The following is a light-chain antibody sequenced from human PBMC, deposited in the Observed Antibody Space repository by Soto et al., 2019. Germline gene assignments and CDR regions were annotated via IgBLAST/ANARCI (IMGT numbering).Light chain of an antibody. J-gene: IGKJ5*01. CDR2: AAS. CDR3: QQAYSFPIT. CDR1: QGISSW. Sequence: DIQMTQSASSVSASVGDRVTITCRASQGISSWLAWYQQKPGKAPKFLIYAASTVQSGVPSRFSGSASGTEFTLTMSNLQPEDFATYYCQQAYSFPITFGQGTRLEIK. V-gene: IGKV1-12*01.